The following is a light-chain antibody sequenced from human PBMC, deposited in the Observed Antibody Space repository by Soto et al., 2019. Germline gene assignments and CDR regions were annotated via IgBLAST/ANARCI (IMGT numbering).Light chain of an antibody. V-gene: IGLV2-14*01. CDR2: DVS. CDR3: SSYTSSSTQ. J-gene: IGLJ2*01. Sequence: ALTQPASVSGSPGQSITISCTGTSSDVGGYNYVSWYQQHPGKAPKLMIYDVSNRPSGVSNRFSGSKSGNTASLTISGLQAEDEADYYCSSYTSSSTQFGGGTKLTVL. CDR1: SSDVGGYNY.